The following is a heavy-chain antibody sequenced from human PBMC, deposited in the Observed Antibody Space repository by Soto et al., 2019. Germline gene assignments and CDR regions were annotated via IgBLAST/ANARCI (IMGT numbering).Heavy chain of an antibody. CDR3: AGRTYYDFWSGYIYGMDV. V-gene: IGHV3-7*03. CDR1: GFTFSNYW. J-gene: IGHJ6*02. Sequence: GGSLRLSCAASGFTFSNYWMSWVRQAPGKGLEWVANIKEDGSEKNYVDSVKGRFTISRDNAKNSLYLQMNSLRAEDTAVYYCAGRTYYDFWSGYIYGMDVWGQGTTVTVSS. CDR2: IKEDGSEK. D-gene: IGHD3-3*01.